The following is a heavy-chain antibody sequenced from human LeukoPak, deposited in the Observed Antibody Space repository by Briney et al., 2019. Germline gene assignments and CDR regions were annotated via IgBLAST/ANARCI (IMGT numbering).Heavy chain of an antibody. CDR2: ISSGSSYI. V-gene: IGHV3-21*01. Sequence: GGSLRLSCAASGFTFSSYSMNWVRQAPGKAPEWVSSISSGSSYIYYADSVKGRFTISRDNAKHSLYLQMNSLRAEDTAVYYCARDDDTLIQQNYWGQGTLVTVSS. J-gene: IGHJ4*02. CDR3: ARDDDTLIQQNY. D-gene: IGHD3-22*01. CDR1: GFTFSSYS.